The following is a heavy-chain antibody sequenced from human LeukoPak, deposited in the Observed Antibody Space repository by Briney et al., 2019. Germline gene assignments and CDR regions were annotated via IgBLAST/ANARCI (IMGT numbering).Heavy chain of an antibody. CDR2: IYCSGST. J-gene: IGHJ4*02. Sequence: SETLSLTCTVSGGSISDYYWSWIRQPPGKGLEWIGYIYCSGSTYYNPSLTSRVTISVDTSKNQFSLKLSSVTAADTAVYYCARRRTARLAEDYWGQGTLVTVSS. V-gene: IGHV4-59*04. CDR1: GGSISDYY. D-gene: IGHD6-6*01. CDR3: ARRRTARLAEDY.